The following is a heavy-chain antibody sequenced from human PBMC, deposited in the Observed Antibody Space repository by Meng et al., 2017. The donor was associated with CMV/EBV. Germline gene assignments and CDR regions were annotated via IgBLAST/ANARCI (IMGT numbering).Heavy chain of an antibody. V-gene: IGHV4-34*01. Sequence: GSLRLSCAVYGGSFSGDYWSWIRQPPGKGLEWDGEINHSGSTNYNPSLKSRVTIPVDTSKNQFSMKLSSVTAADTAVYYCARASHRVYFQYQLLSNWIDPWGQGTMVTVSS. CDR3: ARASHRVYFQYQLLSNWIDP. CDR1: GGSFSGDY. J-gene: IGHJ5*02. CDR2: INHSGST. D-gene: IGHD2-2*01.